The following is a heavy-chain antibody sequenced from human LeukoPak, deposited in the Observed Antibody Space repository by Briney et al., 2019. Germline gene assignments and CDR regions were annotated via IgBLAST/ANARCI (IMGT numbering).Heavy chain of an antibody. CDR3: ARDTLIAVAGTDYAFDI. J-gene: IGHJ3*02. D-gene: IGHD6-19*01. Sequence: GGSLRLSCAASGFTSSSYAMHWVRQAPGKGLEWVAVISYDGSNKYYADSVKGRFTISRDNSKNTLYLQMNSLRAEDTAVYYCARDTLIAVAGTDYAFDIWGQGTMVTVSS. CDR2: ISYDGSNK. V-gene: IGHV3-30-3*01. CDR1: GFTSSSYA.